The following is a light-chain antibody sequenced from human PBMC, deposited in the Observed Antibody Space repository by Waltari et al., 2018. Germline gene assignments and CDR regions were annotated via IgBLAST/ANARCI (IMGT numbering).Light chain of an antibody. CDR1: QSLLHSNGNTY. CDR2: KVT. CDR3: MQSTKDPRT. J-gene: IGKJ1*01. Sequence: DIVLTQTPVSLPVTPGEPASISCRSSQSLLHSNGNTYLHWYLQKPGQSPRLLIYKVTNRESGVPDRFSDSGSGTDFTLKISRVEPEDVGVYYCMQSTKDPRTFGQGTKVEIK. V-gene: IGKV2D-29*02.